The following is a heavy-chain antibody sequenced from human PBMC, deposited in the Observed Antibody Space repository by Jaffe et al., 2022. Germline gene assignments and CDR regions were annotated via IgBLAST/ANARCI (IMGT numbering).Heavy chain of an antibody. V-gene: IGHV1-2*02. Sequence: QVQLVQSGAEVKKPGASVKVSCKASGYTFTGYYMHWVRQAPGQGLEWMGWINPNSGGTNYAQKFQGRVTMTRDTSISTAYMELSRLRSDDTAVYYCAREWEYHYGSGTGNWFDPWGQGTLVTVSS. CDR3: AREWEYHYGSGTGNWFDP. D-gene: IGHD3-10*01. J-gene: IGHJ5*02. CDR1: GYTFTGYY. CDR2: INPNSGGT.